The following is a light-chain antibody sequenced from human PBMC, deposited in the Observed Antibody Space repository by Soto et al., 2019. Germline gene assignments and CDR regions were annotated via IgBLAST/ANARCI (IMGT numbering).Light chain of an antibody. CDR2: DAS. CDR1: QSVSSY. Sequence: EIVLTQSPATLSLSRGERATLSCRASQSVSSYLAWYQQKPGQAPRLLIYDASNRATGVPARFSGSGSGTDFTLTISSLEPEDFAVYYCQQRSNSPLTFGGGTKVEIK. J-gene: IGKJ4*01. CDR3: QQRSNSPLT. V-gene: IGKV3-11*01.